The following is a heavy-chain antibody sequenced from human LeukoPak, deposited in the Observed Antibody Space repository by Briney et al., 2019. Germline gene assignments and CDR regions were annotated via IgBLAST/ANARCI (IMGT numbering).Heavy chain of an antibody. V-gene: IGHV3-23*01. CDR1: GFTSTKYA. Sequence: GGSLRPSCAASGFTSTKYAMNWVRQVPGKGLEWVSVLFGSGGSTDYADSVKGRFTISRDNSKNTVFLQMNSLRAEDTAIYYCAKGAYDYIEIGYFDSWGQGTLVTVSS. CDR2: LFGSGGST. CDR3: AKGAYDYIEIGYFDS. D-gene: IGHD5-12*01. J-gene: IGHJ4*02.